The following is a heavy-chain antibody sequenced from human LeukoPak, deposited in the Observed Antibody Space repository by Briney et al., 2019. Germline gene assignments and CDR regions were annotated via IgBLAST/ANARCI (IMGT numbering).Heavy chain of an antibody. CDR2: ISSSSSYI. CDR1: GFTFSSYS. J-gene: IGHJ4*02. V-gene: IGHV3-21*01. Sequence: GGSLRLSCAASGFTFSSYSMNWVRQAPGKGLEWVSSISSSSSYIYYADSVKGRFTISRDNAKNSLYLQMNSLRAEDTAVYYCARAPVYCSSTSCYSPSGFDYWGQGTLVTVSS. D-gene: IGHD2-2*01. CDR3: ARAPVYCSSTSCYSPSGFDY.